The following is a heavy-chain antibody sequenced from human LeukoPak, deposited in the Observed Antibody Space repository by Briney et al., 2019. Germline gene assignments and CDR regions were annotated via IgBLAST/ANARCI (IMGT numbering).Heavy chain of an antibody. CDR2: IYKSGGT. CDR1: GDSITSVGYY. D-gene: IGHD2-15*01. J-gene: IGHJ1*01. Sequence: SETLSLTCTVSGDSITSVGYYWIWLRQPARKRLEWIGRIYKSGGTNYNPSLKSRVTMSVDTSKNQFSLQMTSVTAADTAVYYGARDHSDCRGGGCSGYFHHWGQGTLVTVSS. V-gene: IGHV4-61*02. CDR3: ARDHSDCRGGGCSGYFHH.